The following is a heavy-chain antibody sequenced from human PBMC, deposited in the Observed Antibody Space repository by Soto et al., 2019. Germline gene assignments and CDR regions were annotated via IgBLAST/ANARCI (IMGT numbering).Heavy chain of an antibody. Sequence: ASVKVSCKASGYTFTSYGISWVRQAPGQGLEWMGWISAYNGNTNYAQKLQGRVTMTTDTSTSTAYMELRSLRSDDTAVYYCARVGRRAGYSYAYLYYSYGMDLWGQGTTVTVTS. D-gene: IGHD5-18*01. V-gene: IGHV1-18*01. CDR2: ISAYNGNT. J-gene: IGHJ6*02. CDR3: ARVGRRAGYSYAYLYYSYGMDL. CDR1: GYTFTSYG.